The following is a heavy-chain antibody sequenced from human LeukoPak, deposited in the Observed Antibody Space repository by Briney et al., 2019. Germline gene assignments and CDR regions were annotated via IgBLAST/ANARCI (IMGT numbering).Heavy chain of an antibody. CDR2: ISYDGSNK. Sequence: PGGSLRLSCAASGFTFSSYGMHWVRQAPGKGLEWVAVISYDGSNKYYADSVKGRFTISRDNSKNTLYLQMNSLRAEDTAVYYCARDAPPITLVRGVIIPHFDYWGQGTLVTVSS. CDR3: ARDAPPITLVRGVIIPHFDY. V-gene: IGHV3-30*03. J-gene: IGHJ4*02. CDR1: GFTFSSYG. D-gene: IGHD3-10*01.